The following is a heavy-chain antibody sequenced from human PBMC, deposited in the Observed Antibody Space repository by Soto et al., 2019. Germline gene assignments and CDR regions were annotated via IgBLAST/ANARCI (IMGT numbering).Heavy chain of an antibody. CDR3: ASPKWGVQAY. V-gene: IGHV3-33*01. Sequence: PGGSLRLSCAASGFTFSSYGMHWVRQAPGKGLEWVAVIWYDGSNKYYADSVKGRFTISRDNSKNSLYLQMNSLRAEDTAVYYCASPKWGVQAYWGQGTLVTVSS. D-gene: IGHD1-26*01. CDR1: GFTFSSYG. J-gene: IGHJ4*02. CDR2: IWYDGSNK.